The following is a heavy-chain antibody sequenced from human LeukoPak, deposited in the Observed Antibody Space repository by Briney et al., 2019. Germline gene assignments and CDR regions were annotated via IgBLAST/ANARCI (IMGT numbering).Heavy chain of an antibody. J-gene: IGHJ4*02. CDR3: ARVVRQQVDY. Sequence: GGSLRLSCAASGFTFSSYTMSWVRQAPGKGLEWVAVISYDGSNKYYADSVKGRFTISRDNSKNTLYLQMNSLRAEDTAVYYCARVVRQQVDYWGQGTLVTVSS. D-gene: IGHD6-13*01. CDR1: GFTFSSYT. CDR2: ISYDGSNK. V-gene: IGHV3-30-3*01.